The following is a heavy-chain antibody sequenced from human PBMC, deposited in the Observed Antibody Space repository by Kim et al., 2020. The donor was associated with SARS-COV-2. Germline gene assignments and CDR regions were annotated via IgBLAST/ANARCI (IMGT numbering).Heavy chain of an antibody. D-gene: IGHD6-13*01. CDR1: GFTFDDYG. J-gene: IGHJ6*03. CDR2: IKWNGGRT. Sequence: GGSLRLSCAASGFTFDDYGMSWVRQAPGKGLEWVSGIKWNGGRTGYADSVKGRFTISRDNAKNALYLQMNSLRAEDTALYHCARGGAAAPLTLSNYYYYMDVWGKETTVTVSS. CDR3: ARGGAAAPLTLSNYYYYMDV. V-gene: IGHV3-20*01.